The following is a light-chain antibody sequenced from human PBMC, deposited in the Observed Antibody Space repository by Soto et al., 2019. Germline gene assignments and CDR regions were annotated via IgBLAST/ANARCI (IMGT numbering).Light chain of an antibody. CDR3: QHGGA. Sequence: QMTQSPSSLSASVGDRVTITCRASQTINSYLHWYQQKPGKAPKLLIYNSSNLQSGVPSRFSGSGSGTDFTRTISTLHPEDFATYYCQHGGAFGPGTKVDIK. J-gene: IGKJ3*01. CDR2: NSS. V-gene: IGKV1-39*01. CDR1: QTINSY.